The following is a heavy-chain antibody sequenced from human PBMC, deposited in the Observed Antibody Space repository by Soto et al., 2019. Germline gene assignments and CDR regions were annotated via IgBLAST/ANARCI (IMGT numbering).Heavy chain of an antibody. J-gene: IGHJ6*04. CDR1: GFTFSSYG. D-gene: IGHD4-4*01. CDR2: IWYDGSNK. Sequence: PGGSLRRSCAASGFTFSSYGMHWVRQAPGKGLEWVAVIWYDGSNKYYEDSVKGRLSISRDNSKNTLYLQMNSLRAEDTAVYYCARESDPCPTVSYYSMDVWGKGATDT. V-gene: IGHV3-33*01. CDR3: ARESDPCPTVSYYSMDV.